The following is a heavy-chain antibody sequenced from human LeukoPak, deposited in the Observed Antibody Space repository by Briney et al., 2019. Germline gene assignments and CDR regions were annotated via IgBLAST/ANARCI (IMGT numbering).Heavy chain of an antibody. D-gene: IGHD3-22*01. CDR2: IKQDGSEK. Sequence: GGSLRLSCAASGFTFSSYSMNWVRQAPGKGLEWVANIKQDGSEKYYVDSVKGRFTISRDNAKNSLYLQMNSLRAEDTAVYYCAREDSSGPHLDYWGQGTLVTVSS. V-gene: IGHV3-7*01. CDR3: AREDSSGPHLDY. CDR1: GFTFSSYS. J-gene: IGHJ4*02.